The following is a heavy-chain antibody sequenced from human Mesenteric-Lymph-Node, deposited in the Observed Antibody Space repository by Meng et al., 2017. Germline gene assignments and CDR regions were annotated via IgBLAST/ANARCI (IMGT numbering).Heavy chain of an antibody. Sequence: ASVKVSCKASGYTFTGYYMHWVRQAPGQGLEWMGWISAYNGNTNYAQKLQGRVTMTTDTSTSTAYMELRSLRSDDTAVYYCARDRYYYDSSGLVPDYWGQGTLVTVSS. J-gene: IGHJ4*02. D-gene: IGHD3-22*01. CDR2: ISAYNGNT. CDR1: GYTFTGYY. V-gene: IGHV1-18*04. CDR3: ARDRYYYDSSGLVPDY.